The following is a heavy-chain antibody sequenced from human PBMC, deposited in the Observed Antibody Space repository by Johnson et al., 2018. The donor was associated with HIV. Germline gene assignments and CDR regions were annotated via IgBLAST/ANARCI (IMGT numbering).Heavy chain of an antibody. V-gene: IGHV3-23*04. CDR3: AKELALYSSGYGGDAFDI. CDR1: GFTFSSYA. J-gene: IGHJ3*02. Sequence: VQLVESGGGVVQPGRSLRLSCAASGFTFSSYAMSWVRQAPGTGLEWVSTISESGDSTYYTDSVKGRFTISRDNSKNTLYLQMNSLRAEDTAVYYCAKELALYSSGYGGDAFDIWGQGTMVTVSS. D-gene: IGHD6-19*01. CDR2: ISESGDST.